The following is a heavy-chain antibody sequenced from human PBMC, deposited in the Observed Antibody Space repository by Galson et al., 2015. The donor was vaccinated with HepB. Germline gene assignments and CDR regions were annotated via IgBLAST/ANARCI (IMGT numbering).Heavy chain of an antibody. J-gene: IGHJ3*02. D-gene: IGHD3-16*01. CDR3: ARASIMITFGGVIAAAFDI. V-gene: IGHV1-8*01. Sequence: SVKVSCKASGYTFTSYDINWVRQATGQGLEWMGWMNPNSGNTGYAQKFQGRVTMTRNTSISTAYMELSSLRSEDTAVYYCARASIMITFGGVIAAAFDIWGQGTMVTVSS. CDR2: MNPNSGNT. CDR1: GYTFTSYD.